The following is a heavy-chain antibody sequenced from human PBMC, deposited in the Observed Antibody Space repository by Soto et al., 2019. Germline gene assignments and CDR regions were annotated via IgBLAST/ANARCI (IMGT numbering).Heavy chain of an antibody. CDR2: IYYSGST. J-gene: IGHJ4*02. D-gene: IGHD2-2*01. Sequence: ASETLXLTCTVSGGSISSDYWSWIRQPPGKGLEWIGYIYYSGSTNYNPSLKSRVTISVDTSKNQFSLKLSSVTAADTAVYYCERSHXVPRLFMYPYXYWGQGTPVXVSS. CDR3: ERSHXVPRLFMYPYXY. V-gene: IGHV4-59*01. CDR1: GGSISSDY.